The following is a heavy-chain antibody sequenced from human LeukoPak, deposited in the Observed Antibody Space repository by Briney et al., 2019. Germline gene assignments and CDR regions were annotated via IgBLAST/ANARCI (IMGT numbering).Heavy chain of an antibody. V-gene: IGHV4-59*08. CDR2: IYYTGST. CDR3: ARVSSEDIVVVPAGTLDY. J-gene: IGHJ4*02. CDR1: GGSISSYY. Sequence: PSETLSLTCSVSGGSISSYYWSWIRQPLGKGLEWIGYIYYTGSTYYNPSLKSRVTISVDTSKNQFSLKLSSVTAADTAVYYCARVSSEDIVVVPAGTLDYWGQGTLVTVSS. D-gene: IGHD2-2*01.